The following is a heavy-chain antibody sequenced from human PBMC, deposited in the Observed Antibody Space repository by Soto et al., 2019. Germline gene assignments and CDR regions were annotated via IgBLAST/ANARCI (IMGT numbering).Heavy chain of an antibody. CDR3: ATAAALWFGGDAFDI. J-gene: IGHJ3*02. D-gene: IGHD3-16*01. Sequence: GASVKVSCKVSGYTLTELSMHWVRQAPGKGLEWMGGFDPEDGETIYAQKFQGRVTMTEDTSTDTAYMELSSLRSEDTAVYYCATAAALWFGGDAFDIWGQGTMVTVSS. CDR1: GYTLTELS. V-gene: IGHV1-24*01. CDR2: FDPEDGET.